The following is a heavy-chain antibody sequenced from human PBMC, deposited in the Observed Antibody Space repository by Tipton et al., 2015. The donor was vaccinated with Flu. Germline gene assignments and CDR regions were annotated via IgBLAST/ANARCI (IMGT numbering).Heavy chain of an antibody. CDR1: GFSISRHW. CDR2: IGQDGSDK. V-gene: IGHV3-7*04. J-gene: IGHJ3*02. CDR3: ARAIGINAFDI. D-gene: IGHD2/OR15-2a*01. Sequence: QLVQSGGGLVQPGGSLRLSCAASGFSISRHWMSWFRQAPGKGLERVANIGQDGSDKFYMDSVMGRFTISRDNAGNSVYLQMDSLRAEDTGHYYCARAIGINAFDIWGLGTGLIVSS.